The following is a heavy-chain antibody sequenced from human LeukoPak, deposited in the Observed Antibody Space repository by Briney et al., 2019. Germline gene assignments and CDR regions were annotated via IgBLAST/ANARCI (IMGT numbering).Heavy chain of an antibody. V-gene: IGHV1-69*13. J-gene: IGHJ5*02. CDR2: IIPIFGTA. Sequence: SVKVSCKASGYTFTGYYMHWVRQAPGQGLEWMGGIIPIFGTANYAQKFQGRVTITADESTSTAYMELSSLRSEDTAVYYCARRIYGDYWIDPWGQGTLVTVSS. CDR1: GYTFTGYY. CDR3: ARRIYGDYWIDP. D-gene: IGHD4-17*01.